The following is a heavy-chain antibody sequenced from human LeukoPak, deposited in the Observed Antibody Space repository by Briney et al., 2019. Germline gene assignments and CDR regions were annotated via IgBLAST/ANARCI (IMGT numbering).Heavy chain of an antibody. Sequence: PSETLSLTCTVSGGSISSYYWNWIRQPPGKGLEWIGYIYYSGSTNYNPSPKSRVTMSVDTSKNQFSLKLSSVTAADTAVYYCARGYSRGYWYFDLWGRGTLVTVSS. CDR3: ARGYSRGYWYFDL. CDR1: GGSISSYY. V-gene: IGHV4-59*12. J-gene: IGHJ2*01. CDR2: IYYSGST. D-gene: IGHD2-15*01.